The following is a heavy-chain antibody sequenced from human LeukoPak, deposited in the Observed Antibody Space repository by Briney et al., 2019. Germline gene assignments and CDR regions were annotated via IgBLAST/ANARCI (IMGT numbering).Heavy chain of an antibody. V-gene: IGHV1-58*02. Sequence: GTSVKVSCKASGFTFTSSAMQWVRQARGQRLEWIGWIVVGSGNTNYAQKFQERVTITRDMSTSTAYMELSTLRSEDTAVYYCAAVSTYYYDSSGYPPWAQGTLVTVFS. CDR3: AAVSTYYYDSSGYPP. J-gene: IGHJ5*02. CDR2: IVVGSGNT. CDR1: GFTFTSSA. D-gene: IGHD3-22*01.